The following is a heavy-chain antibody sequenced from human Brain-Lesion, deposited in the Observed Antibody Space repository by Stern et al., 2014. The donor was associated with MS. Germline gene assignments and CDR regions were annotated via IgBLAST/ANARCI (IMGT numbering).Heavy chain of an antibody. CDR2: INTDGSFT. V-gene: IGHV3-74*02. D-gene: IGHD1-1*01. CDR3: VRDKTGTDDY. J-gene: IGHJ4*02. CDR1: GFTFSNYR. Sequence: EVQLVESGGGLVQPGGSLRLSCAASGFTFSNYRMHWVRQAPGKGLVWVARINTDGSFTTNADSVKGRFTISRDNAKNTLYLQMNSLRAEDTAVYYCVRDKTGTDDYWGQGTLVTVSS.